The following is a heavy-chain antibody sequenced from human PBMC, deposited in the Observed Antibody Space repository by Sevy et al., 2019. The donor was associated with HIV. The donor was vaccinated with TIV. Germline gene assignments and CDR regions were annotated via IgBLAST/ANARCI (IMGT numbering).Heavy chain of an antibody. CDR1: GFTFNSYD. V-gene: IGHV3-23*01. Sequence: GGSLRLSCAASGFTFNSYDMSWVRQAPGKGLEWVSTISHSDGSTYYADSVKGRFTISRDNSKNPLYLQMNSLRDGDTAVYYCAKEGYLYSVYVWGKGTTVTVSS. CDR2: ISHSDGST. J-gene: IGHJ6*03. CDR3: AKEGYLYSVYV.